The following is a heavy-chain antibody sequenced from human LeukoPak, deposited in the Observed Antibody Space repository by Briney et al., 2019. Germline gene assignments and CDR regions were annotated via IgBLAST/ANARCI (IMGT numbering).Heavy chain of an antibody. D-gene: IGHD2-21*01. CDR2: ITYDGGNQ. CDR1: GFTLTTYG. V-gene: IGHV3-30*02. Sequence: GGSLRLSCAVSGFTLTTYGMHWVRQAPGKGLEWVAYITYDGGNQYYVDSVRGRFTISRDTSTNTVYLQMNSLRPEDMALYYCAKDEGIRCPYGDCPFDYWGQGTRVTVSS. CDR3: AKDEGIRCPYGDCPFDY. J-gene: IGHJ4*01.